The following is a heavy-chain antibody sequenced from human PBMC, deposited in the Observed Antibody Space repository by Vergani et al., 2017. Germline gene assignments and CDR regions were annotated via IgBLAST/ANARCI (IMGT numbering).Heavy chain of an antibody. CDR3: AKWGVVVVAATVWFDP. D-gene: IGHD2-15*01. J-gene: IGHJ5*02. Sequence: VQLVESGGGVVQPGRSLRLSCAASGFTFSSYAMSWVRQAPGKGLEWVSAISGSGGSTYYADSVKGRFTISRDNSKNTLYLQMNSLRAEDTAVYYCAKWGVVVVAATVWFDPWGQGTLVTVSS. CDR1: GFTFSSYA. V-gene: IGHV3-23*04. CDR2: ISGSGGST.